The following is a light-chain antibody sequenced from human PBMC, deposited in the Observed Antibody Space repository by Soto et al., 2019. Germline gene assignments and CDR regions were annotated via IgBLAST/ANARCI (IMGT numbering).Light chain of an antibody. V-gene: IGKV3D-20*02. Sequence: EIVLTPSPGTLSLSPGERGTLSCRASQSVTSNYLAWFQQKPGQAPRLLIYGASNRATGIPDRFSGSGSETDFTLTISSLEPEDFAVYYCQHRMNWPLTFGQGTRLEIK. CDR1: QSVTSNY. J-gene: IGKJ5*01. CDR2: GAS. CDR3: QHRMNWPLT.